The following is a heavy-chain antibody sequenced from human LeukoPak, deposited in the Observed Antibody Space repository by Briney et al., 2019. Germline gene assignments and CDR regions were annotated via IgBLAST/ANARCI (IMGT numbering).Heavy chain of an antibody. D-gene: IGHD4-11*01. CDR2: FKTNSGQV. J-gene: IGHJ4*02. V-gene: IGHV3-23*01. Sequence: GGSLRLSRVASGFTFSDYAMNWVRQAPGKGLEWVSTFKTNSGQVYYAESVRGRFTISRVNSKNTVYLEMSSLRAEDTALYFCARSVPDYTRFDYWGQGALVTVSS. CDR1: GFTFSDYA. CDR3: ARSVPDYTRFDY.